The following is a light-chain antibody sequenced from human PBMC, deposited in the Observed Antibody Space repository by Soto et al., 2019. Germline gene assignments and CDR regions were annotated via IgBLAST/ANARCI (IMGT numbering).Light chain of an antibody. CDR3: QQYNNWPPWT. J-gene: IGKJ1*01. CDR2: GAS. CDR1: QSVSSN. Sequence: EIVMTQSPATLSVSPGERATLSCRASQSVSSNLAWYQQKPGQAPRLLIYGASTRATGIPARFSGSGSGTDFTLTISSLHSEEFAVYYCQQYNNWPPWTFGQGTKVEIK. V-gene: IGKV3-15*01.